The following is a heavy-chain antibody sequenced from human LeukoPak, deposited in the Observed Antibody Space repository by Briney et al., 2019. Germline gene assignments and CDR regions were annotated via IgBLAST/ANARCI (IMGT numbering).Heavy chain of an antibody. D-gene: IGHD3-3*01. J-gene: IGHJ4*02. CDR2: INSDGSST. V-gene: IGHV3-74*01. CDR3: ARDLGGKGWLLYGSAFDY. Sequence: GGSLRLSCAAPGFTFSSYWMHWVRQAPGKGLVWVSRINSDGSSTSYADSVKGRFTISRDNAKNTLYLQMNSLRAEDTAVYYCARDLGGKGWLLYGSAFDYWGQGTLVTVSS. CDR1: GFTFSSYW.